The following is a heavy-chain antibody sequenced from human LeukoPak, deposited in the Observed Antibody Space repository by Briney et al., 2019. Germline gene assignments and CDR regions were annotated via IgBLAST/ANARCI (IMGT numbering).Heavy chain of an antibody. J-gene: IGHJ5*02. CDR1: GGSISSFY. D-gene: IGHD1-1*01. Sequence: SETLSLTCTVSGGSISSFYWSWIRQPPGKGLEWIGYIYYSGRTNYNPSLKSRVTISVDTSKNQFSLKLSSVTAADTAVYYCARHGTSGTNLNWFDPWGQGTLVTVSS. CDR3: ARHGTSGTNLNWFDP. CDR2: IYYSGRT. V-gene: IGHV4-59*01.